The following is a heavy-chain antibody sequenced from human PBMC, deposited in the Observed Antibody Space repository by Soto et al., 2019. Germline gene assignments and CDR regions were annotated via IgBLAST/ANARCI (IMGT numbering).Heavy chain of an antibody. Sequence: EVHLVESGGGLVQPGGSLRLSCAASGFIVSNNSMSWVRQAPGKGLEWVSFLDSANLAKYPDSVKGRFTNSRANPKNTLSLQLNTLRAEESGGYYCASHPALEDSSHFDYWGQATQVPISS. V-gene: IGHV3-66*04. CDR2: LDSANLA. CDR1: GFIVSNNS. J-gene: IGHJ4*02. D-gene: IGHD6-6*01. CDR3: ASHPALEDSSHFDY.